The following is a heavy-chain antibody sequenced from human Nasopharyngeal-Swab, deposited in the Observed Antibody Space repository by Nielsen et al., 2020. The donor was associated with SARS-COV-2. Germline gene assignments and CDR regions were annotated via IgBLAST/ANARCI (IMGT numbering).Heavy chain of an antibody. J-gene: IGHJ4*02. CDR2: ISAYNGNT. V-gene: IGHV1-18*01. D-gene: IGHD5-12*01. Sequence: WVRQAPGQGLEWMGWISAYNGNTNYAQKLQGRVTITADESTSTAYMELSSLRSEDTAVYYCAKLGYSGYGARGFDYWGQGTLVTVSS. CDR3: AKLGYSGYGARGFDY.